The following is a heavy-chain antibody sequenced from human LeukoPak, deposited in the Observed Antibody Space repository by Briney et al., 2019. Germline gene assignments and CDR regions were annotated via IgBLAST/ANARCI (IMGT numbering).Heavy chain of an antibody. CDR1: GFTFSSYA. V-gene: IGHV3-23*01. CDR3: AKDRQGSGSYYKGSFDY. CDR2: ISGSGGST. D-gene: IGHD3-10*01. Sequence: GGSLRLSCAASGFTFSSYAMIWVRQAPGKGLEWISAISGSGGSTYYADSVKGRFTISRDNSKNTLYLQMNSLRAEDTAVYYCAKDRQGSGSYYKGSFDYWGQGTLVTVSS. J-gene: IGHJ4*02.